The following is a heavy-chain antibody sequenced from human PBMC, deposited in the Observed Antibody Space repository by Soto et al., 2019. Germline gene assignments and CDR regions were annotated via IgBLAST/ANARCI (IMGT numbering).Heavy chain of an antibody. V-gene: IGHV4-34*01. CDR1: GGSLSGYY. D-gene: IGHD2-21*01. CDR3: ARANYSFDP. Sequence: SETLSLTCAVYGGSLSGYYWSWIRQPPGKGLEWIGEINHSGSTNYNPSLKSRVTISVDTSKNQFSLKLSSVTAADTAVYYCARANYSFDPWGQGTLVTVSS. CDR2: INHSGST. J-gene: IGHJ5*02.